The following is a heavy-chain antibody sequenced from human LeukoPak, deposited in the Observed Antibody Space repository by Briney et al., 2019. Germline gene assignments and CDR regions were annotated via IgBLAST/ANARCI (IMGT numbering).Heavy chain of an antibody. CDR1: GFTFSSYW. J-gene: IGHJ4*02. D-gene: IGHD6-19*01. Sequence: GGSLRLSCAASGFTFSSYWMSSVRQAPGKGLEWVANIKQDGSEKYYVDSVKGRFTISRDNAKNSLYVQVNSLRAEDTAVYYCARDSSGFDYWGQGTLVTVSS. CDR2: IKQDGSEK. V-gene: IGHV3-7*01. CDR3: ARDSSGFDY.